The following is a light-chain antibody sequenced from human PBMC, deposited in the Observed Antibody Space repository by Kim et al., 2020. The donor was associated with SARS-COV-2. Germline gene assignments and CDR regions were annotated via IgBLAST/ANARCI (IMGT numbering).Light chain of an antibody. Sequence: EIVLAQSPGTLSLSPGERATLSCRASQSVTSTYLAWYQQKPGQAPRLLIYGASNRATGIPDRFSGSASGTDFTLTISRLEPEDFAVYYGQQYGSSPPAGVFGQGTRVNIK. CDR2: GAS. J-gene: IGKJ1*01. V-gene: IGKV3-20*01. CDR1: QSVTSTY. CDR3: QQYGSSPPAGV.